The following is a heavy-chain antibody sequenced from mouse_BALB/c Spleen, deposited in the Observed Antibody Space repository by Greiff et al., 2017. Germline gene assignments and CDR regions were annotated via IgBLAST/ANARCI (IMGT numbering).Heavy chain of an antibody. D-gene: IGHD3-1*01. V-gene: IGHV5-6-5*01. CDR2: ISSGGST. J-gene: IGHJ2*01. CDR1: GFTFSSYA. CDR3: ARRATAFDY. Sequence: EVKLMESGGGLVKPGGSLKLSCAASGFTFSSYAMSWVRQTPEKRLEWVASISSGGSTYYPDSVKGRFTISRDNARNILYLQMSSLRSEDTAMYYCARRATAFDYWGQGTTLTVSS.